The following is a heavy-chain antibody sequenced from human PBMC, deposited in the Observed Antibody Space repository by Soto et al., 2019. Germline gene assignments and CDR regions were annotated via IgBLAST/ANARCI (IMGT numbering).Heavy chain of an antibody. CDR3: ARHHLGGYYIYGMDV. V-gene: IGHV5-10-1*01. Sequence: GESLKISCXGSGYSFTSYWISWVRQMPGKGLEWMGRIDPSDSYTNYSPSFQGHVTISADKSISTAYLQWSSLKASDTAMYYCARHHLGGYYIYGMDVWGQGTTVTVSS. CDR1: GYSFTSYW. J-gene: IGHJ6*02. D-gene: IGHD2-15*01. CDR2: IDPSDSYT.